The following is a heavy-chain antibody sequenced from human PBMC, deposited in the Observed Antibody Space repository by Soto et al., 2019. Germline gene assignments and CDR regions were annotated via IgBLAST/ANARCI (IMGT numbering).Heavy chain of an antibody. CDR1: GGSISSEGYY. CDR3: ASRHDLLTGSDSFYV. CDR2: FYYSGTN. D-gene: IGHD3-9*01. Sequence: QVQLQESGPGLVKPSQTLSLTCTLSGGSISSEGYYWTWIRQHPGKGLEWIGDFYYSGTNSYNPSLKSRLTISVDTSNNQFALRLSSVTAADTAMYYCASRHDLLTGSDSFYVSGRGTMVTVSS. V-gene: IGHV4-31*03. J-gene: IGHJ3*01.